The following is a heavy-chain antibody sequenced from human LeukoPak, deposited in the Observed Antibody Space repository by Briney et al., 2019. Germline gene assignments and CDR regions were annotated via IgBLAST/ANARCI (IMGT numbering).Heavy chain of an antibody. CDR3: ARAGLMYYYDSSGYLGTEYYFDY. J-gene: IGHJ4*02. CDR1: GFTFSSYA. V-gene: IGHV3-48*04. CDR2: ISSSSSTI. D-gene: IGHD3-22*01. Sequence: GGSLRLSCAASGFTFSSYAMSWVRQAPGKGLEWVSYISSSSSTIYYADSVKGRFTISRDNAKNSLYLQMNSLRAEDTAVYYCARAGLMYYYDSSGYLGTEYYFDYWGQGTLVTVSS.